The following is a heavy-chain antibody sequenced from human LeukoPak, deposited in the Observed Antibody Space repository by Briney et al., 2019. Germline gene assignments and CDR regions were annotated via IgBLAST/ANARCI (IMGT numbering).Heavy chain of an antibody. V-gene: IGHV3-9*01. CDR2: ISWNSDSI. CDR3: AKDKGIINGFYYFDS. CDR1: GFTFNEYA. J-gene: IGHJ4*02. Sequence: PGRSLRLSCSASGFTFNEYAMHWVRQAPGKGLEWVSRISWNSDSIAYADSVRGRLTISRDNAKSSLYLQMNSLRPGDTALYYCAKDKGIINGFYYFDSWGQGTLVAVSS. D-gene: IGHD3-10*01.